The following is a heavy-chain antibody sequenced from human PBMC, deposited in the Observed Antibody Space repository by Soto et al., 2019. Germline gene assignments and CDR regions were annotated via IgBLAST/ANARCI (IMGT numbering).Heavy chain of an antibody. J-gene: IGHJ6*02. V-gene: IGHV1-69*13. CDR2: IIPIFGTA. CDR3: ARSQGGSSSLDIYYYYYCGMDV. Sequence: GASVKVSCKAPGGTFSSYAISWVRQAPGQGLEWMGGIIPIFGTANYAQKFQGRVTITADESTSTGYMELSSLRSEDTAVYYCARSQGGSSSLDIYYYYYCGMDVWGQGTTVTVSS. CDR1: GGTFSSYA. D-gene: IGHD2-15*01.